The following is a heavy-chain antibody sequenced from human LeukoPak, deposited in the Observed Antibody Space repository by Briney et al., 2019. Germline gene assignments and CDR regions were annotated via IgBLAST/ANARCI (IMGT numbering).Heavy chain of an antibody. CDR2: IYTSGST. Sequence: PSETLSLTCTVSGGSISSYYWSWIRQPAGKGLEWIGRIYTSGSTNYNPSLKSRVTMSVDTSKNQFSLKLSSVTAADTAVYYCEVGISNAVAGSYFGYWGQGTLVTVSS. CDR3: EVGISNAVAGSYFGY. J-gene: IGHJ4*02. D-gene: IGHD6-19*01. CDR1: GGSISSYY. V-gene: IGHV4-4*07.